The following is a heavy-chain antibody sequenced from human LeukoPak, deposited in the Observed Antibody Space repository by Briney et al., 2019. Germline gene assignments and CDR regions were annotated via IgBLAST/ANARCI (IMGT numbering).Heavy chain of an antibody. D-gene: IGHD1-1*01. CDR2: INYSGST. CDR3: ARLVRTTGTTSY. CDR1: GGSISNYY. Sequence: SETLSLTCTVSGGSISNYYWSWIRQPPGKGLEWIAYINYSGSTNYNPSLKSRVAMSVDKSKNQFSLKLTSVTAADTAVYYCARLVRTTGTTSYWGQGTLVTVSS. J-gene: IGHJ4*02. V-gene: IGHV4-59*08.